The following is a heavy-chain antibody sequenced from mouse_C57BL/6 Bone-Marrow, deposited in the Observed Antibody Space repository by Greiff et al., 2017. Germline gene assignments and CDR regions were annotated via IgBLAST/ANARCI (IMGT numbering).Heavy chain of an antibody. D-gene: IGHD1-1*01. V-gene: IGHV1-81*01. CDR3: ARGGGYYYGNYAMDY. J-gene: IGHJ4*01. CDR2: IYPRSGNT. CDR1: GYTFTSYG. Sequence: QVQLQQSGAELARPGASVKLSCKASGYTFTSYGISWVQQTTGQGLEWIGEIYPRSGNTYYNEKLKGKATLTADKSSSTAYMELRSLTSDDSAVYFCARGGGYYYGNYAMDYWGQGTSVTVSS.